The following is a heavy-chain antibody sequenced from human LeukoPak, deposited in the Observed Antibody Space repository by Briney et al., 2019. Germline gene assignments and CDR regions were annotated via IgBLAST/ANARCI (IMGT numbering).Heavy chain of an antibody. CDR3: ARVRDGYNDAYDI. CDR1: GYTFTSYD. V-gene: IGHV1-46*01. Sequence: ASVKVSCKASGYTFTSYDINWVRQAPGQGLEWMGIINPSGGNTNYAQNFQGRVTMTRDTSTSTVYMELSSLRSEDTAVYYCARVRDGYNDAYDIWGQGTMVTVPS. J-gene: IGHJ3*02. D-gene: IGHD5-24*01. CDR2: INPSGGNT.